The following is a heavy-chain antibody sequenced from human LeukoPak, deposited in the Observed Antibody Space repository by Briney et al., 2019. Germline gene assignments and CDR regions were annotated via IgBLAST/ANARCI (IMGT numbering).Heavy chain of an antibody. CDR1: GFTFSDYY. D-gene: IGHD3-16*01. Sequence: PGGSLRLSCAASGFTFSDYYMNWIRQAPGKGLEWVSYISSSGSTIYYADSVKGRFTISRDNAKNSLYLQMNSLRAEDTAIYYCAKGPSPVLGGGSYFDYWGQGTPVTVSS. CDR2: ISSSGSTI. CDR3: AKGPSPVLGGGSYFDY. J-gene: IGHJ4*02. V-gene: IGHV3-11*01.